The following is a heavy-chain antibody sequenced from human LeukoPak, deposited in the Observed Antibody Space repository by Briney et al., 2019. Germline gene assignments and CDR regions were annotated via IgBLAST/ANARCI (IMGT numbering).Heavy chain of an antibody. CDR1: DYSISNAYY. V-gene: IGHV4-38-2*01. CDR2: ISHGGST. J-gene: IGHJ4*02. CDR3: ARQADVPSSIGYFDF. Sequence: SETLSLTCAVSDYSISNAYYWGWIRQPPGKGLEWIGCISHGGSTHYNASLKSRVTISLEASKNQFSLRLSSVTAADTAVYYCARQADVPSSIGYFDFWGQGAPVTVSS. D-gene: IGHD2/OR15-2a*01.